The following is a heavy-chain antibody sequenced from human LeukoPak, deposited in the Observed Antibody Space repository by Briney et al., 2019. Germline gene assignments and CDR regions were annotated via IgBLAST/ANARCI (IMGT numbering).Heavy chain of an antibody. J-gene: IGHJ4*02. CDR2: ISSSSSYI. CDR1: GFTFSSYS. Sequence: GGSLRLSCAASGFTFSSYSMNWVRQAPGKGLEWVSSISSSSSYIYYADSVKGRFTISRDNAKNSLYLQMNSLRAEDTAVYYCARYPFGSGSYDTIGGPLDYWGQGTLVTVSS. CDR3: ARYPFGSGSYDTIGGPLDY. D-gene: IGHD3-10*01. V-gene: IGHV3-21*01.